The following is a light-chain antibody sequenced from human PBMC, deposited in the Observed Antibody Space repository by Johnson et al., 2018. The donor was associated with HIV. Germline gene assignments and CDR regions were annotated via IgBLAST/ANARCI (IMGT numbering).Light chain of an antibody. CDR3: GTWDSSLRVGF. J-gene: IGLJ1*01. V-gene: IGLV1-51*01. Sequence: QSVLTQPPSVSAAAGQKVAISCSGSSSNIGNNYVSWYQQLPGTAPKLLIYDNNKRPSGIPDRFSGSKSGTSATLGITGLQTGDEADYYCGTWDSSLRVGFFGTGTNVTVL. CDR1: SSNIGNNY. CDR2: DNN.